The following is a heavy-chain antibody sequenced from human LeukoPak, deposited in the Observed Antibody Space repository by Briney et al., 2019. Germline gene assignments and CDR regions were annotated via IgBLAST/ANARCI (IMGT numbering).Heavy chain of an antibody. J-gene: IGHJ4*02. V-gene: IGHV3-30*18. CDR3: AKNYYDSSGTTDY. Sequence: PGGSLRLSCAASESTFNNYVVSWIRQAPGKGLEWVAVISYDGSNKYYADSVKGRFTISRDNSKNTLYLQMNSLRAEDTAVYYCAKNYYDSSGTTDYWGQGTLVTVSS. D-gene: IGHD3-22*01. CDR1: ESTFNNYV. CDR2: ISYDGSNK.